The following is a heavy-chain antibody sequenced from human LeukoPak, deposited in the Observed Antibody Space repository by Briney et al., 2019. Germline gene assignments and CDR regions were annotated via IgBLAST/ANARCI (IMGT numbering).Heavy chain of an antibody. Sequence: ASVKVSCKASGYTFTGYYMHWVRQAPGQGLEWMGWINPNSGGTNYAPKFQGRVTMTRDTSISTAYMELSRLRSDDTAVYYCARELTGDAFDIWGQGTMVTVSS. CDR1: GYTFTGYY. D-gene: IGHD7-27*01. V-gene: IGHV1-2*02. CDR2: INPNSGGT. J-gene: IGHJ3*02. CDR3: ARELTGDAFDI.